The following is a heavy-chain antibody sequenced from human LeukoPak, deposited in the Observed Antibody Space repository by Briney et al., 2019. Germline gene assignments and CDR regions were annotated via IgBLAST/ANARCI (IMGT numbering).Heavy chain of an antibody. V-gene: IGHV4-31*03. CDR3: AREGDYYDSSGHHDAFDI. CDR2: IYYSGST. D-gene: IGHD3-22*01. J-gene: IGHJ3*02. CDR1: GGSISSGGYY. Sequence: PSQTLSLTCTVSGGSISSGGYYWSWIRQHPGKGLEWIGYIYYSGSTYYNPSLKSRVTISVDTSKNQFSLKLSSVTAADTAVYYCAREGDYYDSSGHHDAFDIWGQGTMVTVSS.